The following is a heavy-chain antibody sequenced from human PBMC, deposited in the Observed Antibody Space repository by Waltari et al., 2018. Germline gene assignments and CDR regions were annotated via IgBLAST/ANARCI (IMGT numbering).Heavy chain of an antibody. CDR1: GFTFSSYS. CDR2: ISSSTSTI. Sequence: EVQLVESGGGLVQPGGSLRLSCAASGFTFSSYSMNWVRQAPGKGLCWVSYISSSTSTIYYADSVKGRFTISRDNAKNSLSLQMNSLRAEDTAVYYCARDLYGDYAIDYWGQGTLVTVSS. CDR3: ARDLYGDYAIDY. D-gene: IGHD4-17*01. V-gene: IGHV3-48*01. J-gene: IGHJ4*02.